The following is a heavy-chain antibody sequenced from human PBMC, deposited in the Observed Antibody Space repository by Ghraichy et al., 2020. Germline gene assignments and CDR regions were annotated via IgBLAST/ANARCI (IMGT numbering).Heavy chain of an antibody. D-gene: IGHD3-3*01. V-gene: IGHV1-2*02. CDR3: ARVGYHGFWSGYYPSRDYYYHGMDV. J-gene: IGHJ6*02. Sequence: ASVKVSCKASGYTFTGYYMHWVRQAPGQGLEWMAWINPNSGGTNYAQKFQGRVTMTRDTSISTAYMELSRLRFDDTAVYYCARVGYHGFWSGYYPSRDYYYHGMDVWGQGTPVTVSS. CDR1: GYTFTGYY. CDR2: INPNSGGT.